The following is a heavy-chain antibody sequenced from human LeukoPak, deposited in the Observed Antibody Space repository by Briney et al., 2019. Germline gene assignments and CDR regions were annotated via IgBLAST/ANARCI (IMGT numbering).Heavy chain of an antibody. CDR2: IRNDGGST. V-gene: IGHV3-23*01. D-gene: IGHD3-10*01. CDR1: GFTFSSYA. CDR3: AKGYYGSGSSLHYGMDV. J-gene: IGHJ6*02. Sequence: GGSLRLSCAASGFTFSSYAMNWVRQAPGKGLEWVSAIRNDGGSTYYADSVKGRFTISRDNSKNTLYLQMNSLRADDTAVYYCAKGYYGSGSSLHYGMDVWGQGTTVTVSS.